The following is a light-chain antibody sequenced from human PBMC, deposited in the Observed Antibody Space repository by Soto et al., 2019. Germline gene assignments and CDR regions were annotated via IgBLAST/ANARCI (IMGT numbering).Light chain of an antibody. CDR1: QSVSSN. J-gene: IGKJ1*01. Sequence: EIVMTQSPATLSVSPGERATLSCRASQSVSSNLAWYQQKPGQAPRLLIYGASTGATGIPARFSGSGSGTEFTLTISSLQSEDFAVYYCQQYNNWLRTFAQGTKVDIK. CDR2: GAS. CDR3: QQYNNWLRT. V-gene: IGKV3-15*01.